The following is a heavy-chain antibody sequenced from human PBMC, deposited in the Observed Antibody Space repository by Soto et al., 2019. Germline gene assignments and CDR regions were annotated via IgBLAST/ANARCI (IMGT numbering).Heavy chain of an antibody. V-gene: IGHV3-23*01. J-gene: IGHJ6*03. CDR2: ISGSGGGT. CDR3: ARPDGDYLYNPMDV. D-gene: IGHD3-10*01. CDR1: GFTFSRYV. Sequence: EVQLLESGGGLVQPGGSLRLSCAASGFTFSRYVMSWVRQAPGKGLEWVSVISGSGGGTYYADSVKGRFTISRDNSKNTLYLQMKSLRAEYTAVYYCARPDGDYLYNPMDVWGKGTTVTVSS.